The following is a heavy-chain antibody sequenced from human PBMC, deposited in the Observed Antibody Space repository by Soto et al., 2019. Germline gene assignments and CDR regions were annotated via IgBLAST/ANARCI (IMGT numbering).Heavy chain of an antibody. CDR1: GFTFSSYG. V-gene: IGHV3-33*01. CDR2: IWYDGSNK. J-gene: IGHJ4*02. Sequence: QVQLVESGGGVVQPGRSLRLSCAASGFTFSSYGMHWVRQAPGKGLEWGAVIWYDGSNKYYADSVKGRFTISRDNSKNTLYLQMNSLRAEDTAVYYCAREDYYYDSSGYSYYFDYWGQGTLVTVSS. CDR3: AREDYYYDSSGYSYYFDY. D-gene: IGHD3-22*01.